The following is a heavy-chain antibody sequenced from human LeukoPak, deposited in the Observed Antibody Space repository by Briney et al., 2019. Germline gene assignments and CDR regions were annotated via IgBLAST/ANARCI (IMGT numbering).Heavy chain of an antibody. CDR2: INPNSGGT. Sequence: ASVNVSCKASGYTFTGYYMHWVRQAPGQGLEWMGWINPNSGGTNYAQNFQGWVTMTRDTSISTAYMELSRLRSDDTAVYYCARGGRNVVVTTLYYFDYWGQGTLVTVSS. D-gene: IGHD3-22*01. CDR3: ARGGRNVVVTTLYYFDY. V-gene: IGHV1-2*04. J-gene: IGHJ4*02. CDR1: GYTFTGYY.